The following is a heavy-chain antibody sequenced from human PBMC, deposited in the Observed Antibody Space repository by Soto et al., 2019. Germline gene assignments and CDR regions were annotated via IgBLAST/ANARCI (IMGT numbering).Heavy chain of an antibody. Sequence: QVQLVQSGAEVKKPGSSVKVSCKASGGTFSSYTISWVRQAPGQGLEWMGRIIPILGIANYAQKFQGRVTITADKSTSTAYMELSSLRSEDTAVYYCAREPHYGSGSRRAVYYYYGMDVWGQGTTVTVSS. CDR3: AREPHYGSGSRRAVYYYYGMDV. CDR1: GGTFSSYT. J-gene: IGHJ6*02. D-gene: IGHD3-10*01. CDR2: IIPILGIA. V-gene: IGHV1-69*08.